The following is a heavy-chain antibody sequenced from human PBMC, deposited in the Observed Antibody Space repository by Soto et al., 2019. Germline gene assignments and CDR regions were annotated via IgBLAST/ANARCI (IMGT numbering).Heavy chain of an antibody. CDR3: AKDRGFLDGVDY. Sequence: EVQLVESGGGLVQPGRSVRLSCAASGLNFDDYAMHWVRQAPGKGLEWVSGISWNSGTIGYADSVKGRFTISRDNAKNSLYLQMNSLRREDTALYYCAKDRGFLDGVDYWGQGTLVTVSS. J-gene: IGHJ4*02. V-gene: IGHV3-9*01. D-gene: IGHD3-3*01. CDR2: ISWNSGTI. CDR1: GLNFDDYA.